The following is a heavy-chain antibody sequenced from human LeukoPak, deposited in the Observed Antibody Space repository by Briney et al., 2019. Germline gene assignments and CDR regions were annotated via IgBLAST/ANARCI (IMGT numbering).Heavy chain of an antibody. D-gene: IGHD4-11*01. CDR1: GGSFSGYY. CDR2: INHSGST. J-gene: IGHJ3*01. V-gene: IGHV4-34*01. CDR3: ARETSQKGAHYMDV. Sequence: PSETLSLTCAVYGGSFSGYYWSWIRQPPGKELEWIGEINHSGSTNYNPSLKSRVTISVDTSKNQFSLKLSSVTAADTAVYYCARETSQKGAHYMDVWGQGTMVTVSS.